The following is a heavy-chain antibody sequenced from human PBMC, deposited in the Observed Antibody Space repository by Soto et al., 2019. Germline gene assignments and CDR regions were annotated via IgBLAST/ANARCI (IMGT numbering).Heavy chain of an antibody. D-gene: IGHD5-12*01. Sequence: QVQLVQSGAEVKKPGSSVKVSCKASGGTFSSYTISWVRQAPGQGLEWMGRIIPILGIANYAQKFQGRVTITADKSTSTAYMELSSLRSEDTAVYYCASYSGYDEGSLFDYWGQGTLVTVSS. J-gene: IGHJ4*02. V-gene: IGHV1-69*02. CDR2: IIPILGIA. CDR3: ASYSGYDEGSLFDY. CDR1: GGTFSSYT.